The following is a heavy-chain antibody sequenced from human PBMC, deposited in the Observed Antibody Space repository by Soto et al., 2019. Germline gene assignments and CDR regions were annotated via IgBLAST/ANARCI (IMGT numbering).Heavy chain of an antibody. D-gene: IGHD2-2*01. J-gene: IGHJ4*02. CDR1: GYTFTSYG. CDR2: ISAYNGNT. CDR3: ARDRSRVRSTSCYSFDY. V-gene: IGHV1-18*01. Sequence: ASVKVSCKASGYTFTSYGISWVRQAPGQGLEWMGWISAYNGNTNYAQKLQGRVTMTTDTSTSTAYMELRSLRSDDTAVYYCARDRSRVRSTSCYSFDYWGQGTLVTVSS.